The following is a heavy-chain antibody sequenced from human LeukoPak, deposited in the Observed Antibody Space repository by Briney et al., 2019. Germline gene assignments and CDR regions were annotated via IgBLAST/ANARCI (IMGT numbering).Heavy chain of an antibody. J-gene: IGHJ6*02. D-gene: IGHD2-15*01. CDR3: AKEVVYETDYYYYYGMDV. CDR2: ISGSGGST. V-gene: IGHV3-23*01. Sequence: WGSLRLSCAASGFTFSSYAMSWVRQAPGKGLEWVSAISGSGGSTYYADSVKGRFTISRDNSKNTLYLQMNSLRAEDTAVYYCAKEVVYETDYYYYYGMDVWGQGTTVTVSS. CDR1: GFTFSSYA.